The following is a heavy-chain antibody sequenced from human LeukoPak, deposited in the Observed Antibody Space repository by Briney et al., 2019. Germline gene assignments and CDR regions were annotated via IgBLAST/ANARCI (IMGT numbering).Heavy chain of an antibody. Sequence: ASVKVSCKASGYTFTSYDINWVRQATGQGLEWMGWMNPNSGNTGCAQRFQGRVTMTRNTSISTAYMELSSLRSEDTAVYYCARGPGYCTNGVCYTKPYYYYYYMDVWGKGTTVTVSS. CDR1: GYTFTSYD. V-gene: IGHV1-8*01. D-gene: IGHD2-8*01. CDR3: ARGPGYCTNGVCYTKPYYYYYYMDV. CDR2: MNPNSGNT. J-gene: IGHJ6*03.